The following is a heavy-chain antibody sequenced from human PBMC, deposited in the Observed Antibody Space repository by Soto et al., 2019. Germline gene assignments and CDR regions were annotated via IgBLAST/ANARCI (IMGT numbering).Heavy chain of an antibody. CDR3: ARDPRARRGNY. D-gene: IGHD3-16*01. CDR2: INPNSGGT. J-gene: IGHJ4*02. V-gene: IGHV1-2*02. CDR1: GYSFTGDQ. Sequence: ASVKVSCKAAGYSFTGDQMHWGLQAPGQGLEWMGWINPNSGGTNYAQKFQGRVTMTRDTSISTAYMELSRLRSDDTAVYYCARDPRARRGNYWGQGTLVTVSS.